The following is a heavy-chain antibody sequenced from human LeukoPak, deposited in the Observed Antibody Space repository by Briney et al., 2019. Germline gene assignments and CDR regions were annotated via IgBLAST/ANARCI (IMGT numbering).Heavy chain of an antibody. CDR1: GGSFSGYY. V-gene: IGHV4-34*01. Sequence: SETLSLTCAVYGGSFSGYYWSWIRQPPGKGLEWIGEINHSGSTNYNPSLKSRVTISVDTSKNQFSLKLSSVTAADMAVYYCARGGSDDYWYFDLWGRGTLVTVSS. CDR3: ARGGSDDYWYFDL. CDR2: INHSGST. J-gene: IGHJ2*01. D-gene: IGHD3-3*01.